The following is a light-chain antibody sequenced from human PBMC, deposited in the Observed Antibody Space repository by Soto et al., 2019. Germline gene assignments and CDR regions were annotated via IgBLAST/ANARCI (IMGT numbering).Light chain of an antibody. Sequence: DIQMTQSPSSLSASVGDRVTITCQASHYIINHLNWYQQKPGKAPKLLIYDASNLEIGVPSRFSGRGSGTDFSFTISSLQPEDIAKYYCQQYDDFPVFGPGTNVEIK. V-gene: IGKV1-33*01. CDR1: HYIINH. CDR3: QQYDDFPV. CDR2: DAS. J-gene: IGKJ3*01.